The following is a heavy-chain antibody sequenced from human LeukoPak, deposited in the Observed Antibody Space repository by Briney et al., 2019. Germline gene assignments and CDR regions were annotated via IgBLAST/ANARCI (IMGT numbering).Heavy chain of an antibody. D-gene: IGHD5-24*01. J-gene: IGHJ4*02. CDR1: GFTLSSYS. CDR2: ISSSSSYI. Sequence: AGGSLRLSCAASGFTLSSYSMNWVRQAPGKGLEWVSSISSSSSYIYYADSVKGRFTISRDNAKNSLYLQMNSLRAEDTAVYYCARRARDGEYYFDYWGQGTLVTVSS. CDR3: ARRARDGEYYFDY. V-gene: IGHV3-21*01.